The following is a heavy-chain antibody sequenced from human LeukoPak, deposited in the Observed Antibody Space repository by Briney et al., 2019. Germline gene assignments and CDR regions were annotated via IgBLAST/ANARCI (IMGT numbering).Heavy chain of an antibody. Sequence: SETLSLTCSVSGYSISSGYYWGWIRQPPGKGLEWIGEINHSGSTNYNPSLKSRVTISVDTSKNQFSLKLSSVTAADTAVYYCARKYARHDAFDIWGQGTMVTVSS. CDR2: INHSGST. D-gene: IGHD2-2*01. CDR3: ARKYARHDAFDI. J-gene: IGHJ3*02. CDR1: GYSISSGYY. V-gene: IGHV4-38-2*01.